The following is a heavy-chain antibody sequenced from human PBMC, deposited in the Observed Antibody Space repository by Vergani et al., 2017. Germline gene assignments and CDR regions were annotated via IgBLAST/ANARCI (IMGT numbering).Heavy chain of an antibody. J-gene: IGHJ6*02. Sequence: QVQLVQSGAEVKKPGASVKVSCKASGYTFTSYGISWVRQAPGQGLEWMGWISAYNGNTNYAPTLQGRVTMTTDTSTSTAYMELRSLRSDDTAVYYCARDPDIVVVPAAPYYYYYYGMDVWGQGTTVTVSS. CDR1: GYTFTSYG. D-gene: IGHD2-2*01. CDR2: ISAYNGNT. CDR3: ARDPDIVVVPAAPYYYYYYGMDV. V-gene: IGHV1-18*04.